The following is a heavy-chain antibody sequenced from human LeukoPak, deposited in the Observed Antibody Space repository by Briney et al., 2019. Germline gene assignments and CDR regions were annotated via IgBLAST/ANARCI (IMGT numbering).Heavy chain of an antibody. V-gene: IGHV4-30-2*01. CDR2: IYHSGST. CDR3: ASFIVGATGWFDP. CDR1: SGSISSGGYS. Sequence: PSQTLSLTCAVSSGSISSGGYSWSWIRQPPGKGLEWIGYIYHSGSTYYNPSLKSRVTISVDRSKNQFSLKLSSVTAADTAVYYCASFIVGATGWFDPWGQGTLVTVSS. D-gene: IGHD1-26*01. J-gene: IGHJ5*02.